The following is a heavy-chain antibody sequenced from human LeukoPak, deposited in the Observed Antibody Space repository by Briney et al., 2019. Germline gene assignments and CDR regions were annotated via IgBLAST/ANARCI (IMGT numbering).Heavy chain of an antibody. D-gene: IGHD1-26*01. J-gene: IGHJ4*02. Sequence: GGSLRLSCAASGFTFSSYGMHWARQAPGKGLEWVAVISYDGSNKYYADSVKGRFTISRDNSKNTLYLQMNSLRAEDTAVYYCAKDRSGSYSPYYFDYWGQGTLVTVSS. CDR1: GFTFSSYG. CDR3: AKDRSGSYSPYYFDY. CDR2: ISYDGSNK. V-gene: IGHV3-30*18.